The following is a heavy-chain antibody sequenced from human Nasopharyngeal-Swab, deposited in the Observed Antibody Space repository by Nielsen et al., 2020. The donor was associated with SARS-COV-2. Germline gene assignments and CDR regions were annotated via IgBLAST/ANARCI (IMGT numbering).Heavy chain of an antibody. CDR1: GGTFSSYA. V-gene: IGHV1-69*04. D-gene: IGHD5-18*01. Sequence: SVKVSCKASGGTFSSYAISWVRQAPGQGLEWMGRIIPILGIANYAQKFQGRVTITADKSTSTAYMELSSLRSEDTAAYYCAREEDTAMVPYYFDYWGQGTLVTVSS. CDR3: AREEDTAMVPYYFDY. J-gene: IGHJ4*02. CDR2: IIPILGIA.